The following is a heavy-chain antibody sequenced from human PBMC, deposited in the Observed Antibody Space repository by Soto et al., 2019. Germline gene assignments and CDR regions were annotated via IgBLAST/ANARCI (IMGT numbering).Heavy chain of an antibody. J-gene: IGHJ5*02. V-gene: IGHV1-18*01. CDR3: ARETPYYYDSSGSGPFDP. CDR2: ISAYNGNT. D-gene: IGHD3-22*01. Sequence: GASVKVSCKASGYTFTSYGISWVRQAPGQGLEWMGWISAYNGNTNYAQKLQGRATMTTDTSTSTAYMELRSLRSDDTAVYYCARETPYYYDSSGSGPFDPWGQGTLVTVSS. CDR1: GYTFTSYG.